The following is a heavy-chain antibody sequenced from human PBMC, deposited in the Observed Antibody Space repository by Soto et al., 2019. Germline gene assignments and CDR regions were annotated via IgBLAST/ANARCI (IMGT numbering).Heavy chain of an antibody. CDR2: INAGNGNT. J-gene: IGHJ3*02. V-gene: IGHV1-3*01. CDR1: GYTFTSYA. Sequence: QVQLVQSGAEVKKPGASVKVSCKASGYTFTSYAMHWVRQAPGQRLEWMGWINAGNGNTKYLQKFQGRVTITRDTSASTAYMELSSLRSEDTAVYYCARYDSSGYYHNDAFDIWGQGTMVTVSS. D-gene: IGHD3-22*01. CDR3: ARYDSSGYYHNDAFDI.